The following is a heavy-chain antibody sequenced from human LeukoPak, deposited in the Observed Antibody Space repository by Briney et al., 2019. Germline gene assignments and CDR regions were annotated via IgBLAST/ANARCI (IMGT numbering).Heavy chain of an antibody. CDR3: AIQTSVTTGSRYFDL. J-gene: IGHJ2*01. CDR1: GYTLTSYD. D-gene: IGHD4-17*01. Sequence: GASVKVSCKASGYTLTSYDINWVRQATGQGLEWMGWMNPNSGNTGYAQKFQGRVTISRNTSITTSYMELSSLRSDDTAVYYCAIQTSVTTGSRYFDLWGRGTLVTVSS. CDR2: MNPNSGNT. V-gene: IGHV1-8*03.